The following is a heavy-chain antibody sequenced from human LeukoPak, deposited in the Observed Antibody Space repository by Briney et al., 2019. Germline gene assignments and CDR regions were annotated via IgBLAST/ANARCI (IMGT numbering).Heavy chain of an antibody. CDR3: AQAWRWLQLNY. Sequence: GGSLRLSCAASGFTFRTYSMNWVRQVPGKGLEWVSSISSTSSYIYYADSVKGRFTISRDNAKNSLYLQMNSLRAEDTAVYYCAQAWRWLQLNYWGQGTLVTVSS. D-gene: IGHD5-24*01. CDR1: GFTFRTYS. J-gene: IGHJ4*02. V-gene: IGHV3-21*01. CDR2: ISSTSSYI.